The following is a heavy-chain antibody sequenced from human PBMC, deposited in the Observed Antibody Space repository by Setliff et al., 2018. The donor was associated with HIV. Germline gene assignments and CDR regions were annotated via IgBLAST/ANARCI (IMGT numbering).Heavy chain of an antibody. Sequence: GASVKVSCKASGYTFTSYGISWVRQAPGQGLEWMGWITPFNGNTNYAQKLQGRVTMTTDTSTSTAYMELRSLRSDDTAMYYCATDPGYSSTWYSESFQHWGQGTVVTVSS. CDR2: ITPFNGNT. CDR3: ATDPGYSSTWYSESFQH. CDR1: GYTFTSYG. J-gene: IGHJ1*01. V-gene: IGHV1-18*01. D-gene: IGHD6-13*01.